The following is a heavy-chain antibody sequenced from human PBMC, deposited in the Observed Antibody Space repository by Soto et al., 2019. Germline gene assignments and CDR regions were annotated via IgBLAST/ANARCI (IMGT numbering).Heavy chain of an antibody. J-gene: IGHJ4*02. CDR1: GGTFSSYA. Sequence: QVQLVQSGAEVKKPGSSVKVSCKASGGTFSSYAISWVRQAPGQGLEWMGGIIPILGTANYAQKFQGRVTTTADESTSTAYMELSSLRSEDTAVYYCARVMYSYGQRDAFDYWGQGTLVTVSS. V-gene: IGHV1-69*11. CDR3: ARVMYSYGQRDAFDY. CDR2: IIPILGTA. D-gene: IGHD5-18*01.